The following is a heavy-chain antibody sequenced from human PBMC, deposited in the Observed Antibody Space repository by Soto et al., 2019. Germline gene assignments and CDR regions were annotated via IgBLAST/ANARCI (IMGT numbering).Heavy chain of an antibody. CDR1: GLTFTSSS. CDR2: ISENGDRQ. Sequence: GGSLRLSCTASGLTFTSSSFHWVRQAPGKGLEWVAVISENGDRQYSTESVRGRFLISRDSSKNTVYLQLNSLRPEDTGVYFCARRLATTVSALGYWGQGALVTVYS. J-gene: IGHJ4*02. V-gene: IGHV3-30-3*01. CDR3: ARRLATTVSALGY. D-gene: IGHD4-17*01.